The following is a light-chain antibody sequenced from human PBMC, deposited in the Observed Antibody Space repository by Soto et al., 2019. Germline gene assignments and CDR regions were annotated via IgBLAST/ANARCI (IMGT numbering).Light chain of an antibody. Sequence: DIQMTQSPSTLSASVGDRVTITCRASQSISNWLAWCQQKPGKAPNLLIYKASSLESGVPSRFSGSGSGTEFTLTISSLQPDDFATYYCQQYNSYSRTFGQGTKLEIK. CDR3: QQYNSYSRT. CDR2: KAS. V-gene: IGKV1-5*03. CDR1: QSISNW. J-gene: IGKJ2*02.